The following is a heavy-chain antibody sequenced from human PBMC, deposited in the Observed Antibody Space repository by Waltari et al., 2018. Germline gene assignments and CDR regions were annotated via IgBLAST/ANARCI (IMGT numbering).Heavy chain of an antibody. CDR2: IGSGDST. D-gene: IGHD3-16*01. J-gene: IGHJ4*02. CDR3: TRDMYSYAPDY. Sequence: EVQLLESGGGLVQPGGYLTLFCLGSGVPFRRLAIIWVRQDPGKGLEWVSGIGSGDSTHYGVSVKGRFTISRDNSRNTLFLQMNSLRAEDTAIYFCTRDMYSYAPDYWGQGTLVTVSS. V-gene: IGHV3-23*01. CDR1: GVPFRRLA.